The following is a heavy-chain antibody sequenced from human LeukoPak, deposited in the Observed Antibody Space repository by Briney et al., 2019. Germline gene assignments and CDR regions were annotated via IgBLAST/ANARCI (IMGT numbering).Heavy chain of an antibody. Sequence: SETLSLTCTVSGGSISNDHWGWIRQPPGKRLEWIGCVSYRGSTNYSPSLESRVTISLDTSKNQFSLKLSSVTDADTAVYYCARVRGLGVISPYSDYWGQGTLVTVSS. V-gene: IGHV4-59*08. D-gene: IGHD3-16*02. CDR1: GGSISNDH. CDR2: VSYRGST. J-gene: IGHJ4*02. CDR3: ARVRGLGVISPYSDY.